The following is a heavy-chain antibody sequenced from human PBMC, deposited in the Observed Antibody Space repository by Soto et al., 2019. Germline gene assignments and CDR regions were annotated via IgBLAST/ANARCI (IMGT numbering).Heavy chain of an antibody. V-gene: IGHV4-30-4*01. D-gene: IGHD7-27*01. J-gene: IGHJ5*01. CDR3: ARGRYCLTGRCFPNWFDS. CDR2: IYKSATT. CDR1: GDSISNLDYF. Sequence: SETLSLTCSVSGDSISNLDYFWAWIRQAPGQALEYIGYIYKSATTYYNPSFESRVAISVDTSKSQFSLNVTSVTAADTAVYFCARGRYCLTGRCFPNWFDSWGQGALVTVSS.